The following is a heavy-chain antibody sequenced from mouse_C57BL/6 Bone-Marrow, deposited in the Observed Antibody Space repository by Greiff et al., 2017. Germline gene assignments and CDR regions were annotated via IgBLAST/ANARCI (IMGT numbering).Heavy chain of an antibody. CDR3: ARRGYDGYFPSYWYFDV. D-gene: IGHD2-3*01. V-gene: IGHV1-59*01. J-gene: IGHJ1*03. Sequence: VQLQQPGAELVRPGTSVKLSCKASGYTFTSYWMHWVKQRPGQGLEWIGVIDPSDSYTNYNQKFKGKATLTVDTSSSTAYMQRSSLTSEDSAVYYCARRGYDGYFPSYWYFDVWGTGTTVTVSS. CDR2: IDPSDSYT. CDR1: GYTFTSYW.